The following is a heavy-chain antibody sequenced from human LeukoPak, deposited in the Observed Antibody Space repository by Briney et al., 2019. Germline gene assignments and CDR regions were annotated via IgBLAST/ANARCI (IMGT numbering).Heavy chain of an antibody. CDR2: IYTSGST. Sequence: SETLSLTCKVSGGHISTYFWNWIRQPAGKGLEWIGRIYTSGSTNYNPSLKSRVTMSVDTSKNQFSLKLSSVTAADTAVYYCARGIAAIGIGWFDPWGQGTLVTVSS. CDR3: ARGIAAIGIGWFDP. D-gene: IGHD6-13*01. J-gene: IGHJ5*02. CDR1: GGHISTYF. V-gene: IGHV4-4*07.